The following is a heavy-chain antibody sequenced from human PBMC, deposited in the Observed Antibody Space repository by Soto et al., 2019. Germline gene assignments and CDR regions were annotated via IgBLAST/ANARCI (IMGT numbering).Heavy chain of an antibody. CDR1: EFTIINLA. D-gene: IGHD6-19*01. CDR2: ISGSGGST. V-gene: IGHV3-23*01. CDR3: SKVGVGVAGDVAALDI. J-gene: IGHJ3*02. Sequence: AFEFTIINLAIRWIIKTTRKGLEWVSTISGSGGSTYYADSVKGRFTISRDNSKNTLHLQMNSLRAEDTAVYYCSKVGVGVAGDVAALDIWGQGSVVTV.